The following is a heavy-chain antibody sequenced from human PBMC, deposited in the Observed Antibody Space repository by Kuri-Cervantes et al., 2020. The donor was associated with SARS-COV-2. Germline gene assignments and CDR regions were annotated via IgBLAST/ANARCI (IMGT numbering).Heavy chain of an antibody. CDR1: GFTFSSYS. V-gene: IGHV3-21*01. J-gene: IGHJ6*03. CDR2: ISSSSSYI. CDR3: AKDLYSGDYDYYYYMDV. D-gene: IGHD6-19*01. Sequence: GESLKISCAASGFTFSSYSMNWVRQAPGKGLEWVSSISSSSSYIYYADSVKGRFTISRDNSKNTLYLQMNSLRAEDTAVYYCAKDLYSGDYDYYYYMDVWGKGTTVTVSS.